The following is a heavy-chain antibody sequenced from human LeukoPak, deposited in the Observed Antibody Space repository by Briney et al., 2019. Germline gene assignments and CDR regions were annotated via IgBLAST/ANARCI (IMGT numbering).Heavy chain of an antibody. CDR3: ARDLLN. Sequence: AGGSLRLSCTASKFTFMNYAMHWVRQAPGKGLVWVSRIDSDGSKTSYAESAKGRFTISRDNTKNTLYLQMDSLRAEDTAIYYCARDLLNWGQGTLVTVSA. V-gene: IGHV3-74*03. CDR1: KFTFMNYA. J-gene: IGHJ4*02. CDR2: IDSDGSKT.